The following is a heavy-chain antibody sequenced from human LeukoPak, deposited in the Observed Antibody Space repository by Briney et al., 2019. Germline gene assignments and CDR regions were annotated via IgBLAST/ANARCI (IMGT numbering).Heavy chain of an antibody. CDR2: IYYSGST. V-gene: IGHV4-61*01. J-gene: IGHJ6*03. D-gene: IGHD5-18*01. CDR1: GGSISSDRFY. CDR3: AGGSYDYYYMDV. Sequence: SETLSLTCTVSGGSISSDRFYWTWIRQPPGKGLEWIGYIYYSGSTNYNPSLKSRVTISVDTSKNQFSLKLTSVTAADTAVYYCAGGSYDYYYMDVWGKGTTVTVSS.